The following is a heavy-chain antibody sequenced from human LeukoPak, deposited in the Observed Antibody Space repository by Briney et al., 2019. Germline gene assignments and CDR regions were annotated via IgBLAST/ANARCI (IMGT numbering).Heavy chain of an antibody. D-gene: IGHD2-2*02. Sequence: ASVKVSCKASGGTFSSYAISWVRQAPGQGLEWMGRIIPIFGIANYAQKFQGRVTITADKSTSTAYMELSSLRSEDTAVYYCASVPSYCSSTGCYTSYYYYGMDVWGQGTTVTVSS. CDR2: IIPIFGIA. CDR1: GGTFSSYA. J-gene: IGHJ6*02. V-gene: IGHV1-69*04. CDR3: ASVPSYCSSTGCYTSYYYYGMDV.